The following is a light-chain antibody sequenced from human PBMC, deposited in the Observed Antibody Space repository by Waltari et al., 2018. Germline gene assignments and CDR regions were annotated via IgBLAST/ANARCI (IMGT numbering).Light chain of an antibody. V-gene: IGLV2-11*01. J-gene: IGLJ3*02. CDR1: SSDVGGYNY. Sequence: QSALTQPRSVSGSPGQSVTISCTGTSSDVGGYNYVSLYQHHPDQAPKLIISESNKRPSGVPGRFSGSKSGNTAALTISGLQAEDEADYYCSSYSSTNTVVFGGGTQRTV. CDR2: ESN. CDR3: SSYSSTNTVV.